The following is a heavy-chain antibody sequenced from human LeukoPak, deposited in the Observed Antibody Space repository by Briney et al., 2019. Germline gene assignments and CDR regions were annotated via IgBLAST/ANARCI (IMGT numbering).Heavy chain of an antibody. CDR3: ARARGRLAAASTGFDS. D-gene: IGHD6-13*01. V-gene: IGHV4-34*01. Sequence: SETLSLTCAVYGESLHGYHWSWVRQPPGRGLEWIGEISHSGTTAYKPSLKSRVIISVDTAKNQFSLKMTSVTAADTAIIYCARARGRLAAASTGFDSWGQGTLVTVSS. CDR2: ISHSGTT. J-gene: IGHJ4*02. CDR1: GESLHGYH.